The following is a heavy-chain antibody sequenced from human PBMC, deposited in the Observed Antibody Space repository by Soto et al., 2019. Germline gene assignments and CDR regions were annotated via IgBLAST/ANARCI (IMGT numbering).Heavy chain of an antibody. V-gene: IGHV4-31*03. CDR2: IYYSGST. CDR1: GGSISSGGYY. J-gene: IGHJ6*02. D-gene: IGHD2-21*02. Sequence: SETLSLTCTVSGGSISSGGYYWSWIRQHPGKGLEWIGYIYYSGSTYYNPSLKSRVTISVDTSKNQFSLKLSSVTAADTAVYYCARAHCGGDCYRPYYYYYYGMDVWGQGTTVTVSS. CDR3: ARAHCGGDCYRPYYYYYYGMDV.